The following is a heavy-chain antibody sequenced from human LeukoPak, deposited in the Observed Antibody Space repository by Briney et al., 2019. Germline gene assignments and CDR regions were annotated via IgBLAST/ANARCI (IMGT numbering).Heavy chain of an antibody. CDR1: GFTFSNHA. V-gene: IGHV3-23*01. D-gene: IGHD1-26*01. CDR3: AKTQGGSHSYFDY. Sequence: SGGSLRLPCAVSGFTFSNHAMSWVRQAPGKGLEWVSLISDSVSEFAGNTYYADSVKGRFTISRDDSKNMMYLQMNSLTAEDTAVYYCAKTQGGSHSYFDYWGRGTLVTVSS. J-gene: IGHJ4*02. CDR2: ISDSVSEFAGNT.